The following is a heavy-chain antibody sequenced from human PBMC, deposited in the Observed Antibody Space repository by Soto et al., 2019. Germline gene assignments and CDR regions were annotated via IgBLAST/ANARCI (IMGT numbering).Heavy chain of an antibody. Sequence: PSETLSLTCTVSGGSISRYYWSWIRQPPGKGLEWIGYLYNAGSTIYNPSLKSRVTISVDMSQNQFSLKLNSVTAADTAVYYCARDNRSGYYFEYWGQGTPVTVSS. CDR1: GGSISRYY. J-gene: IGHJ4*02. D-gene: IGHD3-3*01. CDR2: LYNAGST. CDR3: ARDNRSGYYFEY. V-gene: IGHV4-59*12.